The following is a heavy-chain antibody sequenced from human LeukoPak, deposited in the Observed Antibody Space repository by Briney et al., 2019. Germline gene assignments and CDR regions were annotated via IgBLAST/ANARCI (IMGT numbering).Heavy chain of an antibody. CDR1: GYPINNAYY. CDR3: ARQYDSYFYYYLDL. Sequence: SETLSLTCGVSGYPINNAYYWVWIRQPPGKGLEWIGSLYHPDSTYYNPSLKSRVTMSVDTSRNQFSLRLSFVTAADTAVYYCARQYDSYFYYYLDLWGTGTTVTVSS. CDR2: LYHPDST. V-gene: IGHV4-38-2*01. D-gene: IGHD2-2*01. J-gene: IGHJ6*03.